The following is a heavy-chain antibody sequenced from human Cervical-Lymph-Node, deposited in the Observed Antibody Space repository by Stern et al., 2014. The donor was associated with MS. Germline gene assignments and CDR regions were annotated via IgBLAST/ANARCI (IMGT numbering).Heavy chain of an antibody. CDR1: GGAITSYY. CDR2: IYSSGRT. CDR3: ARNFRPPVNSYDALVY. Sequence: VHLVESGPGLVKPSETLSLTCTVSGGAITSYYWSWIRQPPGKGLEWIGYIYSSGRTNYNPSLKSRVTMSLETSTKQFSLNLGFVTAADTAVYYCARNFRPPVNSYDALVYWGQGPLVPVSS. J-gene: IGHJ4*02. D-gene: IGHD3-22*01. V-gene: IGHV4-59*01.